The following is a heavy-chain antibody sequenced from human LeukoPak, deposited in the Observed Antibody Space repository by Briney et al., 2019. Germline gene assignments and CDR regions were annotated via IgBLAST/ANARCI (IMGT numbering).Heavy chain of an antibody. Sequence: GGSLRLSSAASGFTFSNYAMHWVRQAPGKGLEWVALISYEPTNRYYADSVKGRFTVSRDNSLNILYLQMTSLTPEDTAVYFCARRQQIVYNYYYYAMDVWGQGTTVAVSS. CDR3: ARRQQIVYNYYYYAMDV. D-gene: IGHD6-6*01. J-gene: IGHJ6*02. V-gene: IGHV3-30*14. CDR2: ISYEPTNR. CDR1: GFTFSNYA.